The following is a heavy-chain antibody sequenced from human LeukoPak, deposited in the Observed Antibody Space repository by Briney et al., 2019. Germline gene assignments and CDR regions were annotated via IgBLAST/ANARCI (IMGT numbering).Heavy chain of an antibody. CDR1: GGTFSSYA. CDR3: ARDQKELAVAGVFDY. D-gene: IGHD6-19*01. CDR2: IIPIFGTA. J-gene: IGHJ4*02. V-gene: IGHV1-69*05. Sequence: GSSVKVPCKASGGTFSSYAISWVRQAPGQGLEWMGRIIPIFGTANYAQKFQGRVTITTDESTSTAYMELSSLRSEDTAVYYCARDQKELAVAGVFDYWGQGTLVTVSS.